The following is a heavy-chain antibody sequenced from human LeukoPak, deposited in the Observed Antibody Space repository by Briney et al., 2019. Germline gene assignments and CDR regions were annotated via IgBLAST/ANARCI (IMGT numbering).Heavy chain of an antibody. D-gene: IGHD3-16*02. J-gene: IGHJ4*02. Sequence: SETLSLTCAVYGGSFSGYYWSWIRQPPGKGLEWIGEINHSGSTNYNPSLKSRVTISVDTSKNQFSLKLSSVTAADTAVYYCARIIRIRLGELSPPDYWGQGTLVTVSS. CDR3: ARIIRIRLGELSPPDY. V-gene: IGHV4-34*01. CDR1: GGSFSGYY. CDR2: INHSGST.